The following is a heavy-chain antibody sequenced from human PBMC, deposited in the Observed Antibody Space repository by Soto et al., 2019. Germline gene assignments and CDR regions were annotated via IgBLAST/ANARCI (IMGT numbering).Heavy chain of an antibody. Sequence: ASVKVSCKASGGTFSSYAISWVRQAPGQGLEWMGGIIPIFGTANYAQKFQGRVTITADESTSTAYMELSSLRSEDTAVYYCARYPPVSTIFGVVTPHDAFDIWGQGTMVTVSS. CDR1: GGTFSSYA. CDR2: IIPIFGTA. V-gene: IGHV1-69*13. J-gene: IGHJ3*02. D-gene: IGHD3-3*01. CDR3: ARYPPVSTIFGVVTPHDAFDI.